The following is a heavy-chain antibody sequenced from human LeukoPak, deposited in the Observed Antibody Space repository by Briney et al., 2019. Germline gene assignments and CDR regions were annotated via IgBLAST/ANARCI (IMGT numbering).Heavy chain of an antibody. CDR1: GSTFSFYS. CDR2: ISSSSSSI. V-gene: IGHV3-48*01. J-gene: IGHJ6*02. CDR3: ARDCSGGTCYSNYYYGMDV. Sequence: GGSLRLSCAASGSTFSFYSMNWVRQAPGKGLEWVSYISSSSSSIYYADSVKGRFTISRDNAKNSLYLQMTSLRAEDTAVYYCARDCSGGTCYSNYYYGMDVWGQGTTVTVSS. D-gene: IGHD2-15*01.